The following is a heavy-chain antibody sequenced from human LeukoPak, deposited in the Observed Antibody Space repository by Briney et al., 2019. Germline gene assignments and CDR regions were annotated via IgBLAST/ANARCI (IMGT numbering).Heavy chain of an antibody. V-gene: IGHV3-7*01. CDR3: ATLGYCSSTSCYAGDY. CDR1: GFTFSNFW. CDR2: IKQDGNEK. D-gene: IGHD2-2*01. Sequence: PGGSLRLSCAASGFTFSNFWMNWVRQAPGKGLEWVANIKQDGNEKYYVDSVKGRFTISRDNAKRSLYLQMNSLRADDTAVYYCATLGYCSSTSCYAGDYWGQGTLVTVSS. J-gene: IGHJ4*02.